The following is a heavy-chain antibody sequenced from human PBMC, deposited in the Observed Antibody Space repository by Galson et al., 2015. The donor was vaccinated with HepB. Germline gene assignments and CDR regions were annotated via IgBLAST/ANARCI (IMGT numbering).Heavy chain of an antibody. Sequence: SLRLSCAASGLTKYAKTLVRQAPGQGLEWVSTIGGNDGTTYYADSVKVRFTISRDNSKNTQYLQMNSLRVDDTAIYYCAKTTGRFSADFFWGQGTLVTVSS. CDR1: GLTKYA. V-gene: IGHV3-23*01. J-gene: IGHJ1*01. D-gene: IGHD2-8*02. CDR2: IGGNDGTT. CDR3: AKTTGRFSADFF.